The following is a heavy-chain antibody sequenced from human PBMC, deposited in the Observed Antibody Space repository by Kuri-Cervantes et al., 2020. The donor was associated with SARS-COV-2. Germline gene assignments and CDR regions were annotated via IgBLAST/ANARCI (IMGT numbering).Heavy chain of an antibody. D-gene: IGHD3-22*01. J-gene: IGHJ6*03. CDR3: ARIGSSGPASRYYYYYYMDV. CDR2: ISAYNGNT. Sequence: ASVKVSCKASGYTFTGYYMHWVRQAPGQGLEWMGWISAYNGNTNYAQKLQGRVTMTTDTSTSTAYMELRSLRPDDTAVYYCARIGSSGPASRYYYYYYMDVWGKGTTVTVSS. V-gene: IGHV1-18*04. CDR1: GYTFTGYY.